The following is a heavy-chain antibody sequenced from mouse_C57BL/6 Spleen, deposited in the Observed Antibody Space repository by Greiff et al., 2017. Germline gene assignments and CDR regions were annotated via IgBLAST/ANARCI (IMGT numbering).Heavy chain of an antibody. CDR1: GYAFSSYG. CDR3: ARYSNYVLCAIDY. Sequence: QVQLQQSGAELVKPGASVKISCKASGYAFSSYGMNWVKQRPGKGLEGIGQIYPGDGDTNYNGKFKGKATLTVDKSSSTAYMQLSSLTSEDSAVYFCARYSNYVLCAIDYGGQGTSVTVSS. CDR2: IYPGDGDT. V-gene: IGHV1-80*01. D-gene: IGHD2-5*01. J-gene: IGHJ4*01.